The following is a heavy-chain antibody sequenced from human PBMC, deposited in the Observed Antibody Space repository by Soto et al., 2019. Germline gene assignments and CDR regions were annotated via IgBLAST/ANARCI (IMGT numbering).Heavy chain of an antibody. CDR3: AKDRTNGIVDG. V-gene: IGHV3-23*01. Sequence: GGSLRLSCTASGFTFSSYVMSWVRQAPGKGLEWVSVISGSGDITYYTDSVKGRFTISRDNSKNTVYVQMNSLRAEDTAVYYCAKDRTNGIVDGWGQGT. CDR1: GFTFSSYV. J-gene: IGHJ4*02. D-gene: IGHD1-26*01. CDR2: ISGSGDIT.